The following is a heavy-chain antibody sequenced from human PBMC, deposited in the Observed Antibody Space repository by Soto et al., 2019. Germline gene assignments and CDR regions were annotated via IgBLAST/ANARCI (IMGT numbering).Heavy chain of an antibody. CDR2: IIPILGIA. CDR3: AREGSFYYDYIWGSHIPHCFDI. J-gene: IGHJ3*02. CDR1: GGTFSSYT. V-gene: IGHV1-69*04. D-gene: IGHD3-16*01. Sequence: ASVKVSCKASGGTFSSYTISWVRQAPGQGLEWMGRIIPILGIANYAQKFQGRVTITADKSTSTAYMELSSLRSEDTAVYYCAREGSFYYDYIWGSHIPHCFDIWGQGTMVTVSS.